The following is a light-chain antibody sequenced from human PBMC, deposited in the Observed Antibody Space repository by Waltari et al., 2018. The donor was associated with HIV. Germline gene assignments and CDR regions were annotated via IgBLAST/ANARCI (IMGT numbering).Light chain of an antibody. Sequence: SALTQPASVSGSPGQSITISCTGTSSDVGAYNLVSWYQQHPGKAPKFIIYEVNKRPSGVSIRFSGSKSGNTASLTISGLQAEDEADYYCCSYAGRSTLEVFGGGTKVTVL. J-gene: IGLJ2*01. CDR3: CSYAGRSTLEV. V-gene: IGLV2-23*02. CDR2: EVN. CDR1: SSDVGAYNL.